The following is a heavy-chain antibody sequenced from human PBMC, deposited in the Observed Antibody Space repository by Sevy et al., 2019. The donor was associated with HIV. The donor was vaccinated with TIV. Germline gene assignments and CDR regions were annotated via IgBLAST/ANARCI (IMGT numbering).Heavy chain of an antibody. V-gene: IGHV4-34*01. D-gene: IGHD2-2*01. CDR2: INHSGST. CDR3: AIHCSRTSCSHAFDI. J-gene: IGHJ3*02. CDR1: GGSFSGYY. Sequence: LSLTFAVYGGSFSGYYWSWIRQPPAKGLEWIGEINHSGSTNYNPPLKSRVTIAEDPSKNHVCLKLSSVTAADTAVYYWAIHCSRTSCSHAFDIGGQGTMSPSPQ.